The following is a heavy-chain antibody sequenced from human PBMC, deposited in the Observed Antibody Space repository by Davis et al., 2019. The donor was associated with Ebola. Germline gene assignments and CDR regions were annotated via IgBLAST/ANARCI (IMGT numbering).Heavy chain of an antibody. CDR2: IDSDDDK. CDR1: GFSLSTTGMC. V-gene: IGHV2-70*11. J-gene: IGHJ4*02. Sequence: SGPTLVNPTQTLTLTCPFSGFSLSTTGMCVIWIRQPPGKALEWLARIDSDDDKHYSTSLKTRLTISKDTSKNLVVLTMTNMDPVETATYFCARIYGAVRLDYWGQGALVTVSS. D-gene: IGHD6-6*01. CDR3: ARIYGAVRLDY.